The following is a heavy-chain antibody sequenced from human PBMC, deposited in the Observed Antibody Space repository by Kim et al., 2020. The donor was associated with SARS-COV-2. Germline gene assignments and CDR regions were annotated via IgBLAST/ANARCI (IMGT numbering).Heavy chain of an antibody. J-gene: IGHJ5*02. Sequence: SETLSLTCAVYGGSFSDYYWSWIRQPPGKGLEWIGEINHSGSTNYNPSLKSRFTISVDTSKNQFSLKLNSVTAADTAVYYCARGYDGSGFNWFAPWGQGTLVTVSS. CDR1: GGSFSDYY. CDR2: INHSGST. D-gene: IGHD3-10*01. CDR3: ARGYDGSGFNWFAP. V-gene: IGHV4-34*01.